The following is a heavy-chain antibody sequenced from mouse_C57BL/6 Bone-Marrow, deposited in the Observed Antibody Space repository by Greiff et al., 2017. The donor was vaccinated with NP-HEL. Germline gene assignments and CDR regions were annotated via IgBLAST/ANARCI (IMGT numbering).Heavy chain of an antibody. CDR3: ARYDYDTGVDY. D-gene: IGHD2-4*01. V-gene: IGHV1-69*01. J-gene: IGHJ2*01. CDR2: IDPSDSYT. Sequence: QVQLQQPGAELVMPGASVKLSCKASGYTFTSYWMHWVKQRPGQGLEWIGEIDPSDSYTNYNQKFKGKSTLTVDKSSSTAYMQLSSLTTEDSAVYYCARYDYDTGVDYWGQGTTLTVSS. CDR1: GYTFTSYW.